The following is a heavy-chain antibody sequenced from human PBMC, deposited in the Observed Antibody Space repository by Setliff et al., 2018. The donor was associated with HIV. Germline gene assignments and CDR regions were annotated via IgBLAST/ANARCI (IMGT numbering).Heavy chain of an antibody. CDR2: IYYSGST. CDR3: AGLVVIPAAIVHF. J-gene: IGHJ4*02. D-gene: IGHD2-2*01. CDR1: GGSISNHY. V-gene: IGHV4-59*11. Sequence: PSETLSLTCTVSGGSISNHYWSWIRQPPGKGLEWIGSIYYSGSTNYNPSLKSRVSISVDTSKNQFSLKLCSVTAVDTAVYYCAGLVVIPAAIVHFWGQGTLVTVSS.